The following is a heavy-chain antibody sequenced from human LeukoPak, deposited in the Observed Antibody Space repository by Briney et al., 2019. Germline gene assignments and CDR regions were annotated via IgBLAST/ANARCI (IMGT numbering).Heavy chain of an antibody. CDR3: ARDATDSSGWYRGTYYFDY. V-gene: IGHV3-48*02. D-gene: IGHD6-19*01. J-gene: IGHJ4*02. Sequence: GGSLRLSCAASGFTFSSYSMNWVRQAPGKGLEGVSYISSSSSTIYYADSVKGRFTISRDNAKNSLYLQMNSLREEDTAVYYCARDATDSSGWYRGTYYFDYWGQGTLVTVSS. CDR2: ISSSSSTI. CDR1: GFTFSSYS.